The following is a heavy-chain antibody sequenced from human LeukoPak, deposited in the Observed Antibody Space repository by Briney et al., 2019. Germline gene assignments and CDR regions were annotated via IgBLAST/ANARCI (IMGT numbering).Heavy chain of an antibody. CDR2: IYYSGST. CDR3: ARVDTAMTHYGMDV. CDR1: GGSTSSGDYY. J-gene: IGHJ6*02. D-gene: IGHD5-18*01. Sequence: SETLSLTCTVSGGSTSSGDYYWSWIRQPPGKGLEWIGYIYYSGSTYYNPSLKSRVTISVDTSKNQFSLKLSSVTAADTAVYYCARVDTAMTHYGMDVWGQGTTVTVSS. V-gene: IGHV4-30-4*01.